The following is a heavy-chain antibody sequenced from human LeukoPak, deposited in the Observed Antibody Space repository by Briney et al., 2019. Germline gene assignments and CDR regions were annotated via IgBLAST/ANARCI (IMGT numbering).Heavy chain of an antibody. Sequence: PGGSLRLSCAASGFTFSSYSMNWVRQAPGKGLEWVSYISSSSSTIYYADSVKGRFTISRDNAKNSLYLQMNSLRAEDTAVYYCARDLSLSGGYYDSSGYSLLFDYWGQGTLVTVSS. V-gene: IGHV3-48*04. CDR3: ARDLSLSGGYYDSSGYSLLFDY. J-gene: IGHJ4*02. D-gene: IGHD3-22*01. CDR1: GFTFSSYS. CDR2: ISSSSSTI.